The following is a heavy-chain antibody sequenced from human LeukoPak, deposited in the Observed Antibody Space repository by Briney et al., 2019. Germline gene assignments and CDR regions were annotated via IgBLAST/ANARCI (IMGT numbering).Heavy chain of an antibody. D-gene: IGHD3-10*01. CDR2: IYISGST. J-gene: IGHJ5*02. Sequence: SETLSLTCTVSGGSVSSGSYYWSWIRQPAGKGLEWIGRIYISGSTNYNPSLKSRVTISVDTSKNQFSLKLSSVTAADTAVYYCARERSGKVLWFGKWWFDPWGQGTLVTVSS. CDR3: ARERSGKVLWFGKWWFDP. CDR1: GGSVSSGSYY. V-gene: IGHV4-61*02.